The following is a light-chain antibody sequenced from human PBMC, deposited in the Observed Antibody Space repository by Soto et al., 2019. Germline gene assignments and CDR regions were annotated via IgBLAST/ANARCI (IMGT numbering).Light chain of an antibody. CDR3: SSYTSRNTPI. CDR1: SSDVGGYNY. CDR2: DVS. V-gene: IGLV2-14*01. Sequence: QSALTQPVSVSGSPGQFITISCTGTSSDVGGYNYVSWYQQHPGKVPKLLIYDVSNRPSGVSDRFSGSKSGNTASLAISGLQAEDEADYYCSSYTSRNTPIFGGGTKLTVL. J-gene: IGLJ2*01.